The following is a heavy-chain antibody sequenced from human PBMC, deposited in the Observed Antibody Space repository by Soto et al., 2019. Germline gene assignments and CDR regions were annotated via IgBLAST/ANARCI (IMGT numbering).Heavy chain of an antibody. CDR2: INPNSGGT. D-gene: IGHD6-13*01. CDR1: GYTFTGYY. Sequence: ASVKVSCKASGYTFTGYYMHWVRQAPGQGLEWMGWINPNSGGTNYAQKFQGRVTMTRDTSISTAYMELSRLRSDDTAVYYCAREAAAGLMVHDYWGQGTMVTVYS. V-gene: IGHV1-2*02. J-gene: IGHJ4*02. CDR3: AREAAAGLMVHDY.